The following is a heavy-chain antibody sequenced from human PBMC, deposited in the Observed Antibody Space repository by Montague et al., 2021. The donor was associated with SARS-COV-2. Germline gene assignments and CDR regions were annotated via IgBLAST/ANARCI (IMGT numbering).Heavy chain of an antibody. CDR1: GGSFRSHY. V-gene: IGHV4-59*08. D-gene: IGHD4/OR15-4a*01. CDR2: IYYSGST. CDR3: ARHWMTKGLFDP. J-gene: IGHJ5*02. Sequence: SETLSLTCTVSGGSFRSHYWSWIRQPPGKGLEWIGYIYYSGSTDYNPSLKSRVSISVDTSKNELSLKLTSVTAADTAVYYCARHWMTKGLFDPWGQGTLVTVSS.